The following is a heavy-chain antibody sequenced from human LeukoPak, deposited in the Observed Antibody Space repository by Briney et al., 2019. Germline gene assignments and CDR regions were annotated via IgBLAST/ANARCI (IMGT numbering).Heavy chain of an antibody. J-gene: IGHJ5*02. CDR3: ARQAIAYYYDSSGSWFDP. D-gene: IGHD3-22*01. Sequence: ASVKVSCKASGYTFTGYYMHWVRQAPGQGLEWMGWINPNSGGTNYAQKFQGRVTMTRDTSISTAYMELSRLRSDDTAVYYCARQAIAYYYDSSGSWFDPWGQGTLVTVSS. CDR1: GYTFTGYY. CDR2: INPNSGGT. V-gene: IGHV1-2*02.